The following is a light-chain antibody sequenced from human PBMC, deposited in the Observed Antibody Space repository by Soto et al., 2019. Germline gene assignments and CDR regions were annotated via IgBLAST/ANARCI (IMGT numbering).Light chain of an antibody. Sequence: DIQMTQSTSSLSASVGDRVTITWRASQSISSYLNWYQQKPGKAPKLLIYDASSLESGVPSRFSGSGSGTEFTLTISSLQPDDFAPYYCQQYNSYSVPFGQGTRLEI. V-gene: IGKV1-5*01. CDR3: QQYNSYSVP. CDR1: QSISSY. J-gene: IGKJ5*01. CDR2: DAS.